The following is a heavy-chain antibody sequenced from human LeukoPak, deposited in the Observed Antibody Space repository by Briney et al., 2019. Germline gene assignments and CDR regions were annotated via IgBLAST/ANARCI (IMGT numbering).Heavy chain of an antibody. V-gene: IGHV3-48*01. Sequence: GGSLRLSCAASGFTFSTYSMNWVRQAPGRGLEWVSYISSSTTTVYYADSVKGRFTISRDNSKNTLYLQMHSLRAEDTAVYYCARDLDSGGYYQCLDYWGQGTLVTVSS. CDR1: GFTFSTYS. CDR3: ARDLDSGGYYQCLDY. CDR2: ISSSTTTV. D-gene: IGHD3-22*01. J-gene: IGHJ4*02.